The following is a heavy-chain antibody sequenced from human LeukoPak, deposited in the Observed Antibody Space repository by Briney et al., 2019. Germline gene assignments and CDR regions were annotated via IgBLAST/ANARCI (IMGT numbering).Heavy chain of an antibody. D-gene: IGHD1-26*01. Sequence: ASVKVSCKTSGYTFTTYSINWVRQATGQGLEWMGWMNHNSGNTVYAQKFQGRVTMTRNTSISTAYIELSTLRSDDTAVYYCARGHRVLGATRWFDPWGQGTLVTVSS. CDR1: GYTFTTYS. J-gene: IGHJ5*02. CDR3: ARGHRVLGATRWFDP. CDR2: MNHNSGNT. V-gene: IGHV1-8*01.